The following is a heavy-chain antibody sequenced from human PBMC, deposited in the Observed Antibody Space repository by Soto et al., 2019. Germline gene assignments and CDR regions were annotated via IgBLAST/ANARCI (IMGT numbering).Heavy chain of an antibody. V-gene: IGHV3-30*03. CDR1: GFTFSSYG. CDR3: APWFGAFDY. Sequence: QVQLVESGGGVVQPGRSLRLSCAASGFTFSSYGMHWVRQAPGKGLEWVAVISYDGSNKYYADSVKGRFTISRDNSKNTVYLQMNSVRAEDTAVYYCAPWFGAFDYWGQGTLVTVSS. J-gene: IGHJ4*02. D-gene: IGHD3-10*01. CDR2: ISYDGSNK.